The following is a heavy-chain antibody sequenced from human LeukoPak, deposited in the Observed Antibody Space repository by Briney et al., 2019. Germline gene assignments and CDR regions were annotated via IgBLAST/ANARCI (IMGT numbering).Heavy chain of an antibody. CDR3: AKGGYCSSTSRSPTIDY. CDR1: GFTFSSYA. J-gene: IGHJ4*02. Sequence: GGSLRLSCAASGFTFSSYAMSWVRQAPGKGLEWVSAISGSGGSTYYADSVKGRFTISRDNSKNTLYLQMNSLRAEDTAVYYCAKGGYCSSTSRSPTIDYWGQGTLVTVSS. V-gene: IGHV3-23*01. D-gene: IGHD2-2*03. CDR2: ISGSGGST.